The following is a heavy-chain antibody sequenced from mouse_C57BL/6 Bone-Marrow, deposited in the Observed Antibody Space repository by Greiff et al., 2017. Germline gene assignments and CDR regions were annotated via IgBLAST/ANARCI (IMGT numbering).Heavy chain of an antibody. V-gene: IGHV1-82*01. D-gene: IGHD1-1*01. J-gene: IGHJ1*03. CDR2: IYPGDGDT. CDR1: GYAFSSSW. CDR3: ARYGSSPIWYFDV. Sequence: VQVVESGPELVKPGASVKISCKASGYAFSSSWMNWVKQRPGKGLEWIGRIYPGDGDTNYNGKFKGQATLTADKSSSTAYMQLSSLSSEDSAVYFCARYGSSPIWYFDVWGTGTTVTVSS.